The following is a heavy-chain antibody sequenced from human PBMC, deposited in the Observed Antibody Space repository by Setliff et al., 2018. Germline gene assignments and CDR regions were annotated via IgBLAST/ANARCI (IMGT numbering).Heavy chain of an antibody. D-gene: IGHD3-10*01. CDR2: ISPYSGES. J-gene: IGHJ4*02. CDR1: GFRFTSFG. Sequence: GASVKVSCKTSGFRFTSFGFSWVRQAPGQGLEWMGWISPYSGESNYAQKFQGRVTMTKDTSTSTAYMELRSLRPDDTAVYYCTRLVEFPLEKGFPYDHKDHWGQGTLVTVSS. CDR3: TRLVEFPLEKGFPYDHKDH. V-gene: IGHV1-18*01.